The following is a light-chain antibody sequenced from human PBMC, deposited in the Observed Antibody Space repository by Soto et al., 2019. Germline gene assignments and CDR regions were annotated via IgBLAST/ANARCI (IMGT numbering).Light chain of an antibody. J-gene: IGKJ3*01. CDR3: QQSYSTPFT. V-gene: IGKV1-39*01. Sequence: DIQMTQSPSSLPASVGDRVTITCRAGQSISSNLNWYQQRPGKAPELLIFAASSLQSGVPSRFSGSGSGTDCTLTISSRQPADFATYYCQQSYSTPFTFSTGTKVDLK. CDR2: AAS. CDR1: QSISSN.